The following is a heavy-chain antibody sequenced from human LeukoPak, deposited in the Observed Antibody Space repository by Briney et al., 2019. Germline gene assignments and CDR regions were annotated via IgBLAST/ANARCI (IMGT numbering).Heavy chain of an antibody. D-gene: IGHD3-10*01. J-gene: IGHJ4*02. V-gene: IGHV3-23*01. CDR2: ISGSGGST. CDR1: GFTSSSYA. CDR3: VGKVTGSGSYYPPDFDY. Sequence: GGSLRLSCAASGFTSSSYAMSWVRQAPGKGLEWVSAISGSGGSTYYADSVKGRFTISRDNSKNTLYLRMNSLRAEDTAVYYCVGKVTGSGSYYPPDFDYWGQGTLVTVSS.